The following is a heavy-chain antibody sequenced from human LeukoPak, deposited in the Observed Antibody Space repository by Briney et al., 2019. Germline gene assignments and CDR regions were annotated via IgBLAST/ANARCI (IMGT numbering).Heavy chain of an antibody. CDR1: GYTFTSYA. D-gene: IGHD2-2*01. CDR2: INAGNGNT. V-gene: IGHV1-3*01. J-gene: IGHJ6*02. CDR3: ARVGCSSTSCHLPPYYYGMDV. Sequence: ASVKVSCKASGYTFTSYAMHWVRQAPGQRLEWMGWINAGNGNTKYSQKFQGRVTITRDTSASTAYMELSSLRSEDTAVYYCARVGCSSTSCHLPPYYYGMDVWGQGTTVTVSS.